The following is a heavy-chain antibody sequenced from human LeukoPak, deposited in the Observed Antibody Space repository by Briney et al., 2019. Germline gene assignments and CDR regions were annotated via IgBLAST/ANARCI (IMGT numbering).Heavy chain of an antibody. Sequence: GGSLRLSCAASGFTFSNYWMHWVRQAPGKGLVWVSRIKSDGSSTSYADSVKGRFTISRDNAKNTLCLQMNSLRAEDTAVYYCARDPWQFAHDAFDIWGRGTMVTVSS. V-gene: IGHV3-74*01. D-gene: IGHD3-10*01. CDR2: IKSDGSST. CDR1: GFTFSNYW. J-gene: IGHJ3*02. CDR3: ARDPWQFAHDAFDI.